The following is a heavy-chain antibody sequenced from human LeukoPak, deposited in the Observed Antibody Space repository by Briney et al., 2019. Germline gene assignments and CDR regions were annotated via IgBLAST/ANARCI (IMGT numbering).Heavy chain of an antibody. CDR3: ARHSLQLWSPFDY. Sequence: PSETLSLTCTVSGGSISSYYWSWIRQPPGKGLEWIGYIYYSGSTNYNPSLKSRVTKSVDTSKNQFSLKLSSVTAADTAVYYCARHSLQLWSPFDYWGQGTLVTVSS. CDR1: GGSISSYY. D-gene: IGHD5-18*01. J-gene: IGHJ4*02. V-gene: IGHV4-59*08. CDR2: IYYSGST.